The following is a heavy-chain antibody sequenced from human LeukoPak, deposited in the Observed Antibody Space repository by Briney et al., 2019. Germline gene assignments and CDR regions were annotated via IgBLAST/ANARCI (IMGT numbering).Heavy chain of an antibody. CDR1: GGSFSGYY. J-gene: IGHJ6*04. Sequence: SETLSLTCAVYGGSFSGYYWSWIRQPPGKGLEWIGEINHSGSTNYNPSLKSRVTISVDTSKNQFSLKPSSVTAADTAVYYCARAHYGSGKYYYYGMDVWGKGTTVTVSS. CDR2: INHSGST. V-gene: IGHV4-34*01. D-gene: IGHD3-10*01. CDR3: ARAHYGSGKYYYYGMDV.